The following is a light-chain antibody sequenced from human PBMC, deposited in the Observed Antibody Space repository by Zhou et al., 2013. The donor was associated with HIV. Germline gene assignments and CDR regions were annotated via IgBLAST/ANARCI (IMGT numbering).Light chain of an antibody. Sequence: DIQMTQSPSSLSASVGDRVTITCRASQPINNHVNWYQLKPGKAPRLLILAASRLHAGVPSRFSGSGSGTDFSLTITGLQREDLATYYCQQASTAPFYTFGQGT. J-gene: IGKJ2*01. CDR2: AAS. CDR1: QPINNH. CDR3: QQASTAPFYT. V-gene: IGKV1-39*01.